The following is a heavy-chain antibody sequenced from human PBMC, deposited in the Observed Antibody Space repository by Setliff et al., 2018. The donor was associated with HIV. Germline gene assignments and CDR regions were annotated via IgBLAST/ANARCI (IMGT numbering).Heavy chain of an antibody. CDR1: GFPFSSYG. J-gene: IGHJ6*03. CDR2: ITYDGSAK. D-gene: IGHD3-3*02. V-gene: IGHV3-30*07. Sequence: PGGSLRLSCAASGFPFSSYGVHWVRQVPGRGPEWVAIITYDGSAKWYADSVKGRFTISRDNSKSTVYLQMNSLRVEDSAVYYCAREEGPIYYFYYMDVWGKGTTVTV. CDR3: AREEGPIYYFYYMDV.